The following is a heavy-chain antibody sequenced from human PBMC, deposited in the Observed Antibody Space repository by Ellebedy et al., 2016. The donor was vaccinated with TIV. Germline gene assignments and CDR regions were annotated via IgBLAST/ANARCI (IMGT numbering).Heavy chain of an antibody. Sequence: MPSETLSLTCTVSGGSISSYYWSWIRQPPGKGLEWIGSIYYSGSTYYNPSLKSRVTISVDTSKNQFSLKLSSVTAADTAVYYCARLNDYWGQGTLVTVSS. CDR3: ARLNDY. V-gene: IGHV4-39*01. J-gene: IGHJ4*02. CDR2: IYYSGST. CDR1: GGSISSYY.